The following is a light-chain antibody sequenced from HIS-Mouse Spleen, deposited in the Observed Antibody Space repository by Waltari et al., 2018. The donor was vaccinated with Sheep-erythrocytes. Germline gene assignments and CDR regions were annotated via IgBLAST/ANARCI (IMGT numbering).Light chain of an antibody. J-gene: IGLJ2*01. Sequence: SYELTQPPSVSVSPGHTARNTCSGDDLPTKYAYWYQQKSGQAPVLVIYEDSKRPSGIPERFSGSSSGTMATLTISGAQVEDEADYYCYSTDSSGNHRVFGGGTKLTVL. CDR1: DLPTKY. V-gene: IGLV3-10*01. CDR3: YSTDSSGNHRV. CDR2: EDS.